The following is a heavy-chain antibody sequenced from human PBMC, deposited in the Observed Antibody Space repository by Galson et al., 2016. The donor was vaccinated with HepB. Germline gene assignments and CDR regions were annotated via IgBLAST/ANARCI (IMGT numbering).Heavy chain of an antibody. V-gene: IGHV1-46*01. Sequence: SVKVSCKASGYTFTSNYMHWVRQAPGQGLGWMGIINPGDGSTTYAQKFQGRITMTRDTSTSTVYMELSSLRSEDTAVFYCAREGEGATTTLDYWGQGTLATVSS. CDR2: INPGDGST. D-gene: IGHD1-26*01. J-gene: IGHJ4*02. CDR3: AREGEGATTTLDY. CDR1: GYTFTSNY.